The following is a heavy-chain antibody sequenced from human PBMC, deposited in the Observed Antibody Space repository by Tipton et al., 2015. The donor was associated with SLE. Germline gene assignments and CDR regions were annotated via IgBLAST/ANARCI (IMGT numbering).Heavy chain of an antibody. Sequence: SLRLSCATSGITFSSYALRWVRRAPGKGLEWVSAISGGGGSTYYADFVKGRFSLTIDKAKKTLFLQMNSLRVDDTATYYCAKFEKTTDFYLDSWGQGTLVSVSS. V-gene: IGHV3-23*01. CDR2: ISGGGGST. J-gene: IGHJ4*02. D-gene: IGHD1/OR15-1a*01. CDR1: GITFSSYA. CDR3: AKFEKTTDFYLDS.